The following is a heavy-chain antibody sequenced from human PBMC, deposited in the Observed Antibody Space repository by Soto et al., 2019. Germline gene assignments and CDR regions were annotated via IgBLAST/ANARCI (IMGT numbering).Heavy chain of an antibody. D-gene: IGHD2-15*01. CDR1: GDSISTVDYF. J-gene: IGHJ5*01. CDR3: ARGRYCLTGRCFPNWFDS. Sequence: TLSLTCSVSGDSISTVDYFWAWIRQPPGQALKYIGYIYKSATTYYNPSFESRVAISLDTSKSQFSLHVTSVTAADTAVYFCARGRYCLTGRCFPNWFDSWGQGTLVTVSS. CDR2: IYKSATT. V-gene: IGHV4-30-4*01.